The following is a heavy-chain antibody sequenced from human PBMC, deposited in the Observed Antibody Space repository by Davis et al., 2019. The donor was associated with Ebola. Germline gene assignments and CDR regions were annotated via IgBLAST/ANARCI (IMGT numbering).Heavy chain of an antibody. D-gene: IGHD2-2*02. CDR2: ISVYNGNT. V-gene: IGHV1-18*01. Sequence: AASVKVSCKASGYAFKNFAISWVRKAPGQGLEWMGWISVYNGNTAYAQILQGRVTMTTDTSTGTAYMELRSLRSDDTAVYYCARSGVLSLYPQHWGQGTLVTVSS. J-gene: IGHJ1*01. CDR3: ARSGVLSLYPQH. CDR1: GYAFKNFA.